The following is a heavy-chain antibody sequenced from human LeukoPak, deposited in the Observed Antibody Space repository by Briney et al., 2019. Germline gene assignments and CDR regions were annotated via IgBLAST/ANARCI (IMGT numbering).Heavy chain of an antibody. V-gene: IGHV4-59*08. CDR1: GGSISSYY. D-gene: IGHD6-13*01. Sequence: SETPSLTCTVSGGSISSYYWSWIRQPPGKGLEWIGYIYYSGSTNYNPSLKSRVTISVDTSKNQFSLKLSSVTAADTAVYYCASQAGYSSSWYYFDYWGQGTLVTVSS. J-gene: IGHJ4*02. CDR3: ASQAGYSSSWYYFDY. CDR2: IYYSGST.